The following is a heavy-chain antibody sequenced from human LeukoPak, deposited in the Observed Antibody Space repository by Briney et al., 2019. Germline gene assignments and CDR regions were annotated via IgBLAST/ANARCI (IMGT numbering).Heavy chain of an antibody. CDR2: ISGSGGTI. CDR3: ARGLCGGDCFDY. CDR1: GFTFNSYA. D-gene: IGHD2-21*01. J-gene: IGHJ4*02. V-gene: IGHV3-23*01. Sequence: GGSLSLSCAASGFTFNSYAMSWVRQAPGKGLEWVSGISGSGGTIYYAGSVKGRFTISRDNAKNSLYLQMNSLRAEDTAVYYCARGLCGGDCFDYWGQGTLVTVSS.